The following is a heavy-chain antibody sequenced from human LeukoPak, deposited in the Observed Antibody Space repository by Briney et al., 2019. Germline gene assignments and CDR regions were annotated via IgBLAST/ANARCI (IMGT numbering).Heavy chain of an antibody. CDR1: GFTFSSYA. Sequence: GGSLRLSCAASGFTFSSYAMSWVRQAPGKGLEWVSAISGSGGSTYYADSVKGRFTISRDNTKNTLYLQMNSLRAEDTALCYCAKRIAAAGPYFDYWGQGTLVTVSS. J-gene: IGHJ4*02. V-gene: IGHV3-23*01. CDR2: ISGSGGST. D-gene: IGHD6-13*01. CDR3: AKRIAAAGPYFDY.